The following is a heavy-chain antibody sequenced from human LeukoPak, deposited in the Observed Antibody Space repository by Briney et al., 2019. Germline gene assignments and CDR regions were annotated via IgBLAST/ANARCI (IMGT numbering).Heavy chain of an antibody. CDR1: GFTFRSQA. CDR3: VRDYCSGGSCYESKWFDP. D-gene: IGHD2-15*01. CDR2: IYENGGTT. V-gene: IGHV3-23*01. Sequence: PGGSLRLSCVGSGFTFRSQAMSWVRQAPEKGLEFVSGIYENGGTTYYADSVKGRFSISRDNSKNTLYLQMDSLRAEDTAVYFCVRDYCSGGSCYESKWFDPWGQGTLVTVSS. J-gene: IGHJ5*02.